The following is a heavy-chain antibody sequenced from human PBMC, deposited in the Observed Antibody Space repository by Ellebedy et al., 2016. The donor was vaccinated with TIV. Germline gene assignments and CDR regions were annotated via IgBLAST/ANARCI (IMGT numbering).Heavy chain of an antibody. Sequence: ASVKVSXXASGYSFTRYFTHWVRQAPGQRPEWMGWINVGGGDTAYSKKLQGRVTITSDTSATTAYMELSSLRSEDTAIYYCATREWVDPMDVWGQGTTVTVSS. J-gene: IGHJ6*02. V-gene: IGHV1-3*01. CDR2: INVGGGDT. D-gene: IGHD3-3*01. CDR3: ATREWVDPMDV. CDR1: GYSFTRYF.